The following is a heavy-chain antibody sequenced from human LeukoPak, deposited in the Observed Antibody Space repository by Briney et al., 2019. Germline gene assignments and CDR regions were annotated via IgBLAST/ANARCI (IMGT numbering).Heavy chain of an antibody. J-gene: IGHJ1*01. V-gene: IGHV1-2*02. CDR1: GDTFTGYY. D-gene: IGHD6-6*01. CDR3: ARDSPEYGSNDYFQH. Sequence: AAVKVSCTASGDTFTGYYMHWVRQAPGQGLEWMGWINPNSGGTYYPQKFQGRVTMTRDTSISTHYLELSRLRYADTAVYYCARDSPEYGSNDYFQHWGQGTLVTVSS. CDR2: INPNSGGT.